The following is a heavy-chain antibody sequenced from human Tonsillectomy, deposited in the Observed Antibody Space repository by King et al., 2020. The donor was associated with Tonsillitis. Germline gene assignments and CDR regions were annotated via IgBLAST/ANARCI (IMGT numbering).Heavy chain of an antibody. CDR1: GYTFTSYA. D-gene: IGHD2-15*01. Sequence: QLVQSGAEVKKPGASLKVSCKASGYTFTSYAMHWVRQSPGQRLEWMGCINAGKCNTKYSQKVQGRVTITRDTSASTAYMELSSLRSEDTAVYYCARRVVVVVAATPIRDWFDPWGQGTLVTVSS. CDR3: ARRVVVVVAATPIRDWFDP. J-gene: IGHJ5*02. CDR2: INAGKCNT. V-gene: IGHV1-3*01.